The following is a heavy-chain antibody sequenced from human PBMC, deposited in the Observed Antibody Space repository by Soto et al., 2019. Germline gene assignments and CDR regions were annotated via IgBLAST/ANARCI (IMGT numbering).Heavy chain of an antibody. D-gene: IGHD4-17*01. Sequence: SETLSLTCAVYGGSFSGYYLTWIRQPPGTGLEWIGEINHSGSTNYNPSLKSRVTISVDTSKNQFSLKLTSVTAADTAVYYCGRGLRWTVLDYWGQGTLVTVSS. CDR3: GRGLRWTVLDY. CDR1: GGSFSGYY. V-gene: IGHV4-34*01. J-gene: IGHJ4*02. CDR2: INHSGST.